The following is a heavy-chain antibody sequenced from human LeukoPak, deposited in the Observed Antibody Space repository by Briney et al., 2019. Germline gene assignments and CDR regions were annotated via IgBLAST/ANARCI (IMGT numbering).Heavy chain of an antibody. Sequence: PGGSLRLSCAASGFSFTNYWMSWVRQAPGMGLEWVAIINQDGSERSYVDSLKGRFTISRDNSKNTLSLQMNSLRPEDTAVYYCAREGVDAFDIWGQGTMVTVSS. CDR2: INQDGSER. V-gene: IGHV3-7*01. J-gene: IGHJ3*02. CDR3: AREGVDAFDI. CDR1: GFSFTNYW.